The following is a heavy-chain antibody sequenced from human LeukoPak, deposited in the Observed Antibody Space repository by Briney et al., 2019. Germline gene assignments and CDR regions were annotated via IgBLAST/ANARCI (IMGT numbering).Heavy chain of an antibody. CDR2: INPSGGST. CDR3: ATSPYSGGRGSLNWFDP. CDR1: GYTFTSYY. D-gene: IGHD2-21*01. Sequence: ASVKVSCKASGYTFTSYYMHWVRQPPGQGLEWMGIINPSGGSTSYAQKFQGRVTMTRDMSTSTVYMELSSLRSEDTAVYYCATSPYSGGRGSLNWFDPWGQGTLVTVSS. V-gene: IGHV1-46*01. J-gene: IGHJ5*02.